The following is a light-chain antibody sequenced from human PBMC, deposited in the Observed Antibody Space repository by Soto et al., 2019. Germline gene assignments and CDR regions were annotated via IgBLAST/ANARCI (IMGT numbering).Light chain of an antibody. CDR3: QQYNNWPPIT. CDR1: RSVSSN. Sequence: EIVMTQSPATLSVSPGERATLSCRASRSVSSNLAWYQQKPGQAPRLLIYGASTRATGIAARFSGSGSGTEFTLTISSLRSEDFAVYYCQQYNNWPPITFGQGTRLEIK. J-gene: IGKJ5*01. V-gene: IGKV3-15*01. CDR2: GAS.